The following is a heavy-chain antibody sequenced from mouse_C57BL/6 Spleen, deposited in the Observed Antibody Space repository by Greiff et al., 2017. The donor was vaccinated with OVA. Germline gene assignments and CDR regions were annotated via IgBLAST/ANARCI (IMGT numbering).Heavy chain of an antibody. CDR3: ARDETAQAPFAY. CDR1: GYSITSGYY. D-gene: IGHD3-2*02. CDR2: ISYDGSN. J-gene: IGHJ3*01. V-gene: IGHV3-6*01. Sequence: EVKLQESGPGLVKPSQSLSLTCSVTGYSITSGYYWNWIRQFPGNKLEWMGYISYDGSNNYNPSLKNRISITRDTSKNQFFLKLNSVTTEDTATXYCARDETAQAPFAYWGQGTLVTVSA.